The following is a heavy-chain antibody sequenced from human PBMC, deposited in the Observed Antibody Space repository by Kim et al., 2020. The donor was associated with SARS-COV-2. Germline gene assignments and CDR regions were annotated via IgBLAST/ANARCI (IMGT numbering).Heavy chain of an antibody. V-gene: IGHV3-30*18. D-gene: IGHD3-10*01. J-gene: IGHJ6*04. CDR1: GFTFSSYG. Sequence: GGSLRLSCAASGFTFSSYGMHWVRHAPGKGLEWVAVISYDGSNKYYADSVKGRFTISRDNSKNTLYLQMNSLRADDTAVYYCAKESGSGSYYAWTYYYYGRDVWGEETTVTVSS. CDR2: ISYDGSNK. CDR3: AKESGSGSYYAWTYYYYGRDV.